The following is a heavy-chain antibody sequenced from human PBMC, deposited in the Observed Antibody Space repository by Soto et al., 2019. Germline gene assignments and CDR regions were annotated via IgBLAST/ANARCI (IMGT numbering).Heavy chain of an antibody. CDR2: IYYSGST. CDR3: ARVFSDSSSFFDP. V-gene: IGHV4-31*03. Sequence: QVQLQESGPGLVKPSQTLSLTCTVSGGSISSGGYYWSRIRQHPGKGLEWIGYIYYSGSTYYNPSLKSRVTISVDASKNQFSLKLSSVTAADTAVYYCARVFSDSSSFFDPWGQGTLVTVSS. J-gene: IGHJ5*02. D-gene: IGHD6-13*01. CDR1: GGSISSGGYY.